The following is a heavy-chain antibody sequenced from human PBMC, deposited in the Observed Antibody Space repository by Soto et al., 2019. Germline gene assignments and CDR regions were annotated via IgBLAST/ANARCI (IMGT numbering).Heavy chain of an antibody. CDR1: GYTFTSYY. J-gene: IGHJ4*02. V-gene: IGHV1-46*03. D-gene: IGHD4-17*01. CDR2: INPSGGST. CDR3: ARGTRSYGDYVNYFDY. Sequence: ASAKVSCKASGYTFTSYYMHWVRQAPGQGLEWMGIINPSGGSTSYAQKFQGRVTMTRDTSTSTVYMELSSLRSEDTAVYYCARGTRSYGDYVNYFDYWGQGTLVTVSS.